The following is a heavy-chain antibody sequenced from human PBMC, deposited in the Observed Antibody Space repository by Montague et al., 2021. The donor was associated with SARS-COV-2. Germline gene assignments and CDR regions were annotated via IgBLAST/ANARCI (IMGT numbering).Heavy chain of an antibody. V-gene: IGHV4-59*08. CDR1: GVSISNYS. CDR3: AKHLRVTTVTSHMYHYAMDV. J-gene: IGHJ6*02. D-gene: IGHD4-11*01. CDR2: IYYSGST. Sequence: SETLSLTCSVSGVSISNYSWSWIRQSPVKGLEWIGYIYYSGSTNYNPSLTSRVTISVDTSKNQVSLKLTSVTAADTAVYYCAKHLRVTTVTSHMYHYAMDVWGQGTTVTVSS.